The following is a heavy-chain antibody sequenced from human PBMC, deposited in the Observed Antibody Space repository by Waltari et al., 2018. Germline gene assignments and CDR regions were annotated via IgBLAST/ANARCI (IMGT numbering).Heavy chain of an antibody. CDR3: AKLGGCSGSSCQGYYYYYMDV. CDR1: GFTFSSYG. J-gene: IGHJ6*03. CDR2: IRYDGSNK. V-gene: IGHV3-30*02. Sequence: QVQLVESGGGVVQPGGSLRLSCAASGFTFSSYGMHWVRQAPGKGLEWVAFIRYDGSNKYYADSVKGRFTISRDNSKNTLYLQMNSLRAEDTAVYYCAKLGGCSGSSCQGYYYYYMDVWGKGTTVTVSS. D-gene: IGHD2-15*01.